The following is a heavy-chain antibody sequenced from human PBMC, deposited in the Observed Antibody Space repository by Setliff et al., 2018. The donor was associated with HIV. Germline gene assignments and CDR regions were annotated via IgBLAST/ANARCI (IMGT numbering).Heavy chain of an antibody. D-gene: IGHD3-16*01. CDR3: ARVGATTYYYYGMDV. CDR2: IYYSGST. J-gene: IGHJ6*02. CDR1: GDSISSDFY. Sequence: SETLSLTCTVSGDSISSDFYWGWIRQPPGKGLEWIGSIYYSGSTNYNPSLKSRVTISVDTSKNQFSLKLSSVTAADTAVYYCARVGATTYYYYGMDVWGQGTTVTVSS. V-gene: IGHV4-38-2*02.